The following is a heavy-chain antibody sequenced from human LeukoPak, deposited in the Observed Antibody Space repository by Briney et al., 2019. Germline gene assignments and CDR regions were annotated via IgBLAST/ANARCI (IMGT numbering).Heavy chain of an antibody. D-gene: IGHD3-10*01. J-gene: IGHJ4*02. CDR3: AGDHRYYGSGSYYKLFDY. Sequence: GALRLSCAASGFTFSDYYMSWIRQAPGKGLEWVSYISSSGSTIYYADSVKGRFTISRDNAKNSLYLQMNSLRAEDTAVYYCAGDHRYYGSGSYYKLFDYWGQGTLVTVSS. V-gene: IGHV3-11*04. CDR1: GFTFSDYY. CDR2: ISSSGSTI.